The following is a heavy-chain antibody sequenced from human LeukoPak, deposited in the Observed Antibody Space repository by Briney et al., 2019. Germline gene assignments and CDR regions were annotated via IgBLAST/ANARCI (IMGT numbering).Heavy chain of an antibody. CDR1: GFTFSSYW. J-gene: IGHJ1*01. V-gene: IGHV3-23*01. CDR3: AKVPPEYMIVVVQYFQH. Sequence: PGGSLRLSCAASGFTFSSYWMSWVRQAPGKGLEWVSAISGSGGSTYYADSVKGRFTISRDNSKNTLYLQMNSLRAEDTAVYYCAKVPPEYMIVVVQYFQHWGQGTLVTVSS. CDR2: ISGSGGST. D-gene: IGHD3-22*01.